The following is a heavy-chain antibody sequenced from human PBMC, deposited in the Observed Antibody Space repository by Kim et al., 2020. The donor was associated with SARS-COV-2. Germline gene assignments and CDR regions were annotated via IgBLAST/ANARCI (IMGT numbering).Heavy chain of an antibody. CDR1: GGSFSGYY. D-gene: IGHD6-13*01. V-gene: IGHV4-34*01. J-gene: IGHJ5*02. CDR2: INHSGST. CDR3: ARGMTSRGAYSSSWYLSPSRWFDP. Sequence: SETLSLTCAVYGGSFSGYYWSWIRQPPGKGLEWIGEINHSGSTNYNPSLKSRVTISVDTSKNQFSLKLSSVTAADTAVYYCARGMTSRGAYSSSWYLSPSRWFDPWGQGTLVTVSS.